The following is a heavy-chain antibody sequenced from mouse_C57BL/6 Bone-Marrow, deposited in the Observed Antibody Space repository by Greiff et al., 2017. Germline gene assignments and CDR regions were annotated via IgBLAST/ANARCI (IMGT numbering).Heavy chain of an antibody. Sequence: VQLQQSGAELVKPGASVKLSCTASGFNIKDYYIHWVKQRTEQGLEWIGRIDPEDGETKYAPKFQDKATITADTSSNTAYLQLSSLTSEDTAVYYCTRSLMSDGTNYWGQGTTLTVSS. D-gene: IGHD1-1*01. V-gene: IGHV14-2*01. CDR3: TRSLMSDGTNY. CDR1: GFNIKDYY. CDR2: IDPEDGET. J-gene: IGHJ2*01.